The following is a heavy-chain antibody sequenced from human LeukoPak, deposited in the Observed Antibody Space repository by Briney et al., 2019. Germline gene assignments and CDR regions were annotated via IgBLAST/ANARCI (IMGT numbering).Heavy chain of an antibody. CDR1: GGTFSSYA. CDR2: IIPIFGTA. CDR3: ARLSGFGAFRYYMDV. D-gene: IGHD3-3*01. V-gene: IGHV1-69*05. Sequence: ASVKVSCKASGGTFSSYAISWVRQAPGQGLEWMGRIIPIFGTANYAQKFQGRVTITTDESTSTAYMELSSLRSEDTAVYYCARLSGFGAFRYYMDVWGKGTTVTVSS. J-gene: IGHJ6*03.